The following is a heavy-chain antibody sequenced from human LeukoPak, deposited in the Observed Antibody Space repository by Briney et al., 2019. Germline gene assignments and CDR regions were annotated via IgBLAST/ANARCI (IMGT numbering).Heavy chain of an antibody. D-gene: IGHD6-6*01. CDR1: GGSISSGGYY. CDR2: IYYSGST. CDR3: AGIAARPGGFDY. Sequence: SQTLSLTCAVSGGSISSGGYYWSWIRQPPGKGLEWIGYIYYSGSTNYNPSLKSRVTISVDTSKNQFSLKLSSVTAADTAVYYCAGIAARPGGFDYWGQGTLVTVSS. J-gene: IGHJ4*02. V-gene: IGHV4-61*08.